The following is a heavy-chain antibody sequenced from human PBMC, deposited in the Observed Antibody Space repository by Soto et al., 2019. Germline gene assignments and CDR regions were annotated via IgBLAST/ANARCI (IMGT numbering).Heavy chain of an antibody. J-gene: IGHJ6*02. CDR3: AIGSRGEPPYYYGMDV. CDR2: IKQDGSET. CDR1: GFTLSKFC. Sequence: LSCASSGFTLSKFCITWFRHSQGKGLEWVASIKQDGSETYYVDSVKGRFTISRDNPKNTLYLQMNSLRAEDTAVYYCAIGSRGEPPYYYGMDVWGQGNKVTVS. V-gene: IGHV3-7*01.